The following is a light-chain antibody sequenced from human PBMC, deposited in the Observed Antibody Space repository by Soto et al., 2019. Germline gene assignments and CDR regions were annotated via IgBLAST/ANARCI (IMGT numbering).Light chain of an antibody. Sequence: DIQMTQSPCSLSASVGDRVTITCQASQDISKYLNWYQQKPGKAPKLLIYDASNLETGVPSRFSGSGSGTDFTFTISSLQPEDIATYYCQQYDNPLYTFGQGTKLEIK. J-gene: IGKJ2*01. V-gene: IGKV1-33*01. CDR2: DAS. CDR1: QDISKY. CDR3: QQYDNPLYT.